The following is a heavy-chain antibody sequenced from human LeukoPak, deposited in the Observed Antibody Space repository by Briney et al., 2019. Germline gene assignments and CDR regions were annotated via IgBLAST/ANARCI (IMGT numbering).Heavy chain of an antibody. J-gene: IGHJ6*03. V-gene: IGHV1-69*05. Sequence: GASVKVSCKASGDIFNSYSISWVRQAPGQGLEWMGGIIPIFGTANYAQKFQGRVTITTDESTSTAYMELSSLRSEDTAVYYCARHSSPFAAASQEHYYYYMDVWGKGTTVTVSS. CDR3: ARHSSPFAAASQEHYYYYMDV. CDR2: IIPIFGTA. CDR1: GDIFNSYS. D-gene: IGHD6-13*01.